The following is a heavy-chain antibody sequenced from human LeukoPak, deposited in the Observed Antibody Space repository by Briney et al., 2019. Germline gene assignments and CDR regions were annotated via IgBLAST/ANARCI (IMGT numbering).Heavy chain of an antibody. CDR2: ISGSGGST. Sequence: GGSLRLSCAASGFTFSSYAMSWVRQAPGEGLEWVSAISGSGGSTYYADSVKGRFTISRDNSKNTLYLQMNSLRAEDTAVYYCANDGPYYDFWSGYYDAFDIWGQGTMVTVSS. D-gene: IGHD3-3*01. CDR1: GFTFSSYA. CDR3: ANDGPYYDFWSGYYDAFDI. J-gene: IGHJ3*02. V-gene: IGHV3-23*01.